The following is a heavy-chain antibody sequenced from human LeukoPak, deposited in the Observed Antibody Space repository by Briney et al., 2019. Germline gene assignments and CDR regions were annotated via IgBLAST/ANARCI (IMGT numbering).Heavy chain of an antibody. CDR2: ISGGGDIT. J-gene: IGHJ4*02. D-gene: IGHD2-21*02. CDR1: GFNFANHA. Sequence: GGSLRLSCAASGFNFANHAMSWVRQIAGKGLEWVSAISGGGDITYYADSVKGRFTISRDNSKDTLFLQMHSLRPGDTAVYYCVREDTPATANYWGQGTLVTISS. V-gene: IGHV3-23*01. CDR3: VREDTPATANY.